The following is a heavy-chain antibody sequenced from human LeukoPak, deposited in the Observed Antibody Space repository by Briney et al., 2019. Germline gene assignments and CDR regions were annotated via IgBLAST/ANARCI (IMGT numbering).Heavy chain of an antibody. J-gene: IGHJ5*02. CDR3: ARALGGYTKGWFDP. V-gene: IGHV4-38-2*01. Sequence: PSETLSLTCAVSGGSISSYYWGWIRQPPGKGLEWIGSIYHSGGTYYNPSLKSRVTISVDTSKNQFSLKLSSVTAADTAVYYCARALGGYTKGWFDPWGQGTLVTVSS. D-gene: IGHD5-12*01. CDR2: IYHSGGT. CDR1: GGSISSYY.